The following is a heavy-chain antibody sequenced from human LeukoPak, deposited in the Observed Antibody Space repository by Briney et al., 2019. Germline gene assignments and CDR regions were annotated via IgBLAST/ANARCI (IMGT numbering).Heavy chain of an antibody. CDR1: GYTFTGYY. D-gene: IGHD2-2*02. CDR2: INPDSGGT. CDR3: ARVDVVLPAVIRAFDI. J-gene: IGHJ3*02. V-gene: IGHV1-2*02. Sequence: ASVKVSCKASGYTFTGYYMQWVRQAPGQGVEWMGWINPDSGGTNYAQKFQGRVTMTRDTSISTAYMDLSTLRSDDTAVYYCARVDVVLPAVIRAFDIWGQGTMVTVSS.